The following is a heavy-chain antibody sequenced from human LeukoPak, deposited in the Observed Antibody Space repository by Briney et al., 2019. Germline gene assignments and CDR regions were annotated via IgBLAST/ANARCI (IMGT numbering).Heavy chain of an antibody. V-gene: IGHV1-2*02. J-gene: IGHJ4*02. CDR2: INPNSGGT. CDR1: GYTFTGYY. Sequence: ASVKLSCTASGYTFTGYYMHWVRQAPGQGLEWMGWINPNSGGTNYAQKFQGRVTMTRDTSISTAYMELSRLRSDDTAVYYCCSSASGWYCIDYWGQGTLVTVSS. D-gene: IGHD6-19*01. CDR3: CSSASGWYCIDY.